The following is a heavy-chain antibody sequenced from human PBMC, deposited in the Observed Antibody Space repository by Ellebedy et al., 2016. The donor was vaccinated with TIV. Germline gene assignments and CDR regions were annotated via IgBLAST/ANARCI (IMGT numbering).Heavy chain of an antibody. CDR1: GFTFMNAW. Sequence: GESLKISXATSGFTFMNAWMSWVRQAPGKGLEWVGRIRSKTDGGATDYAAPLKGRVTISRDDSRDTLHLQMNSLRTEETAMYYCTTDNTPAGNDQWGQGTLVTVSS. V-gene: IGHV3-15*01. CDR2: IRSKTDGGAT. J-gene: IGHJ4*02. D-gene: IGHD2-15*01. CDR3: TTDNTPAGNDQ.